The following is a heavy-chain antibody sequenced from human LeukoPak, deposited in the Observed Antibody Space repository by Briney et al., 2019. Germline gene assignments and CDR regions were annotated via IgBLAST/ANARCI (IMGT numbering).Heavy chain of an antibody. CDR2: ISWNTGSI. V-gene: IGHV3-9*01. D-gene: IGHD4-17*01. J-gene: IGHJ4*02. CDR3: ATLTVTAFDY. CDR1: GFTFDDYA. Sequence: PGGSLRLSCAASGFTFDDYAMHWVRQAPGKGLEWVSGISWNTGSIGYADSVKGRFTISRDNAKHSLYLQMNSLRAEDTALYYCATLTVTAFDYWGQGTLVTVSS.